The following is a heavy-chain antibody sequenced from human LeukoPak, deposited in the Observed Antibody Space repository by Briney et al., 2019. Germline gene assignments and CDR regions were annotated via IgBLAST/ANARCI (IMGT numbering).Heavy chain of an antibody. CDR3: ARDYDTDYYDSSSEDY. J-gene: IGHJ4*02. CDR2: IIPIFGTA. V-gene: IGHV1-69*01. Sequence: ASVKVSCKASGGTFSSYAISWVRQAPGQGLEWMGGIIPIFGTANYAQKFQGRVTITADESTSTAYMELSSLRSEDTAVYYCARDYDTDYYDSSSEDYWGQGTLVTVSS. CDR1: GGTFSSYA. D-gene: IGHD3-22*01.